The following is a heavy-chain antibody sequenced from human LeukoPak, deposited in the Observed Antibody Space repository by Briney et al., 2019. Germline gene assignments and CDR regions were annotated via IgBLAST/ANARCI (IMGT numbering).Heavy chain of an antibody. J-gene: IGHJ4*02. CDR3: ATNGEVGATFFDY. Sequence: ASVKLSCKASGYTFTGYYMHWVRQAPGQGLEWMGWINPNSGGTNYAQKFQGWVTMTRDTSISTAYMELSRLRSDDTAVYYCATNGEVGATFFDYWGQGTLVTVSS. CDR1: GYTFTGYY. V-gene: IGHV1-2*04. CDR2: INPNSGGT. D-gene: IGHD1-26*01.